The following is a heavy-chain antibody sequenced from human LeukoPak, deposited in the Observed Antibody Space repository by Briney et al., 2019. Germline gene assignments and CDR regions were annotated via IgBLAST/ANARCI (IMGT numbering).Heavy chain of an antibody. CDR1: GFTFSSYS. D-gene: IGHD3-10*01. CDR2: ISSSSTHI. CDR3: ASTGCGELKSLFDY. J-gene: IGHJ4*02. Sequence: PGGSLRLSCAASGFTFSSYSMNWVRQAPGKGLEWVSSISSSSTHINYADSVKGRFTISRDNAKNSLYLQMNSLRAEDTAVYYCASTGCGELKSLFDYWGQGTLVTVSS. V-gene: IGHV3-21*01.